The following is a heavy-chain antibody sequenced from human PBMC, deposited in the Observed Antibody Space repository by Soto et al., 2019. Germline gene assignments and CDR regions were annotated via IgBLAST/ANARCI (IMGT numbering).Heavy chain of an antibody. CDR1: GDSVSSNNAA. Sequence: PSQTLSLTCAISGDSVSSNNAAWTWIRQSPSRGLEWLGRTFYRSKWYNDYAQSVKSRIIIIPDTSKNQFSLQLNSVTPEDTAVYYCARESWATLDHWGQGTLVTVSS. V-gene: IGHV6-1*01. J-gene: IGHJ4*02. D-gene: IGHD7-27*01. CDR2: TFYRSKWYN. CDR3: ARESWATLDH.